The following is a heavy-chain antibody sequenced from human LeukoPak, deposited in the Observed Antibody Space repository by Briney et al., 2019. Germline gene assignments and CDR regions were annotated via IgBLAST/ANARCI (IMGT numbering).Heavy chain of an antibody. Sequence: SETLSLTCTVSGGSISSYYWSWIRQPPGKGLEWIGYIYYSGSTNYNPSLKSRVTISVDTSKNQFSLKLSSVTAAVTAVYYCARGRRQVLRYFDWRTYFDYWGQGTLVTVSS. CDR2: IYYSGST. V-gene: IGHV4-59*01. CDR1: GGSISSYY. CDR3: ARGRRQVLRYFDWRTYFDY. J-gene: IGHJ4*02. D-gene: IGHD3-9*01.